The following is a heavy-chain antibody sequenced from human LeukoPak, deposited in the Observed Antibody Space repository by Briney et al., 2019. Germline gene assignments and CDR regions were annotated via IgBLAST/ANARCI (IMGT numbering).Heavy chain of an antibody. Sequence: GGSLRLSCAASGFTVSSNYMGWVRQAPGKGLEWVSVIYSGGSTYYGDSVKGRFTISRDNSKNTLYLQMNSLRAEDTAVYYCARDYYYDSSGYYDYWGQGTLVTVSS. D-gene: IGHD3-22*01. V-gene: IGHV3-66*01. J-gene: IGHJ4*02. CDR1: GFTVSSNY. CDR3: ARDYYYDSSGYYDY. CDR2: IYSGGST.